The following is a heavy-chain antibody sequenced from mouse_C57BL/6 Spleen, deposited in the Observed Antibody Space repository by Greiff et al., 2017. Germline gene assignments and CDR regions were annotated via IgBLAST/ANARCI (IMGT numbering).Heavy chain of an antibody. J-gene: IGHJ4*01. CDR3: AGYDYGSSYARDY. V-gene: IGHV14-2*01. CDR2: IDPEDGET. D-gene: IGHD1-1*01. Sequence: EVQLQQSGAELVKPGASVKLSCTASGFNIKDYYMHWVKQRTEQGLEWIGRIDPEDGETKYAPKFKGKATITADTSSTTAYLQLSSLTSEDTAVYYCAGYDYGSSYARDYWGQGTSVTVSS. CDR1: GFNIKDYY.